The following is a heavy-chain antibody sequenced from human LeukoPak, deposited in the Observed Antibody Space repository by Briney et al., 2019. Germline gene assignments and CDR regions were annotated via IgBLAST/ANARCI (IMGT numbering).Heavy chain of an antibody. J-gene: IGHJ4*02. CDR1: GGSFSGYY. CDR2: IYYSGST. D-gene: IGHD3-10*01. CDR3: ATPRYYYGSGSYVHTVDY. Sequence: SETLSLTCAVYGGSFSGYYWGWIRQPPGKGLEWIGSIYYSGSTYYNPSLKSRVTISVDTSKNQFSLKLSSVTAADTAVYCCATPRYYYGSGSYVHTVDYWGQGTLVTVSS. V-gene: IGHV4-39*01.